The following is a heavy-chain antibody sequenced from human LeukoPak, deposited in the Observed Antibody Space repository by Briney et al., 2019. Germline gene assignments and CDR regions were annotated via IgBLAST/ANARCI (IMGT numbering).Heavy chain of an antibody. V-gene: IGHV3-23*01. CDR1: GFTFNTYA. Sequence: GGSLRLSCAASGFTFNTYAMTWVRQAPGKGLEWVSSISGNGANTYYADSVKGRFTISRDNSKNTLSLQLNSLRVEDTAVYYCAKEFVAAVGHYFDYWGQGTLVTVSS. J-gene: IGHJ4*02. CDR3: AKEFVAAVGHYFDY. D-gene: IGHD6-13*01. CDR2: ISGNGANT.